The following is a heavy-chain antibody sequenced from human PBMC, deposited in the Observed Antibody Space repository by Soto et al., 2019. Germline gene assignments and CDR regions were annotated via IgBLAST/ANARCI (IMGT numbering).Heavy chain of an antibody. V-gene: IGHV1-69*12. CDR2: IVPMFRTA. CDR1: GGTFGNSA. CDR3: ARDGDPQSAFWSGPLGGGRFDP. D-gene: IGHD3-3*01. J-gene: IGHJ5*02. Sequence: QVQLVQSGAEVKKPGSSVNVSCKTSGGTFGNSAVTWVRQAPGQGLEWLGGIVPMFRTANYAQKFQGRVTITANXXTXTAYMELNSLKTDDTAVYYCARDGDPQSAFWSGPLGGGRFDPWGQGTLVTVSS.